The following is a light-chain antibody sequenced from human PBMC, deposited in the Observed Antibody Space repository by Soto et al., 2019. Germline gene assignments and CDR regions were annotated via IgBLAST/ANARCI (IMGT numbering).Light chain of an antibody. Sequence: EIVMTQSPATLSVSPGERATLSCRASQSVSSNLAWYQQKPGQAPRLRIFGASTRATDVPARFSGSGSGTEFTLTISSLQSEDFAVYYCQQYNNWPPPITFSQGTRLEIK. CDR3: QQYNNWPPPIT. CDR1: QSVSSN. CDR2: GAS. J-gene: IGKJ5*01. V-gene: IGKV3-15*01.